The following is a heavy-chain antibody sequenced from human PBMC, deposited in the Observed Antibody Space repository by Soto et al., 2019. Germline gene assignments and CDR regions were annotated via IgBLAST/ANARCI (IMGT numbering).Heavy chain of an antibody. CDR3: ARDRGANYMDV. J-gene: IGHJ6*03. Sequence: VQNWGSLRLSCAASGFTFSSYGMHWVRQAPGKGLEWVAIISYDGNNKYYADSVKGRFTISRDNSNNMVYLQMNSLRAEDTAVYYCARDRGANYMDVWGKGTTVTVSS. CDR1: GFTFSSYG. V-gene: IGHV3-30*03. D-gene: IGHD1-26*01. CDR2: ISYDGNNK.